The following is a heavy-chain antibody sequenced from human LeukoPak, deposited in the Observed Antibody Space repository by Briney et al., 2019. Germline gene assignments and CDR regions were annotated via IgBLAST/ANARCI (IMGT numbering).Heavy chain of an antibody. J-gene: IGHJ4*02. V-gene: IGHV3-9*01. CDR2: ISWNSGSI. D-gene: IGHD6-13*01. CDR1: GFTFDDYA. CDR3: AKDMGSDSSSWLDY. Sequence: PGGSLRLSCAASGFTFDDYAMHWVRQAPGKGLEWVSGISWNSGSIGYADSVKGRFTISRDNAKNSLYPQMNSLRAEDTALYYCAKDMGSDSSSWLDYWGQGTLVTVSS.